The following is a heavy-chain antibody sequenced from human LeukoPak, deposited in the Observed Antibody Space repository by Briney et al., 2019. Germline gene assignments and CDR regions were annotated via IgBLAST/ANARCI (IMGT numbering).Heavy chain of an antibody. Sequence: ASVKVSCKASGYTFTSYAMHWVRQAPGQRLEWMGWINAGNGNTKYSQKFQGRVTITRDTSASTAYMELSSLRSEDTAVYYCARGVRLGELSPHWGQGTLVTVSS. CDR3: ARGVRLGELSPH. D-gene: IGHD3-16*02. CDR2: INAGNGNT. J-gene: IGHJ4*02. V-gene: IGHV1-3*01. CDR1: GYTFTSYA.